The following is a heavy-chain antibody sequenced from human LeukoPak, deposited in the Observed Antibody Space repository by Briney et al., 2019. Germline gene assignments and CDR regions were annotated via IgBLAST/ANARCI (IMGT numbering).Heavy chain of an antibody. D-gene: IGHD2-21*01. V-gene: IGHV3-11*04. CDR3: ARDRLWRLDY. J-gene: IGHJ4*02. Sequence: LSLTCAVYGGSFSGYYWSWVRQAPGKGLEWVSYISSSGSTIYYADSVKGRFTISRDNAKNSLYLQMNSLRAEDTAVYYCARDRLWRLDYWGQGTLVTVSS. CDR2: ISSSGSTI. CDR1: GGSFSGYY.